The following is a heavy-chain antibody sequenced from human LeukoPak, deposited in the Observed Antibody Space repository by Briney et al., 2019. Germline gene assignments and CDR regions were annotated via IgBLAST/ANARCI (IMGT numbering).Heavy chain of an antibody. J-gene: IGHJ4*02. CDR1: GFTFSSYS. D-gene: IGHD2-15*01. CDR2: ISSSSSYI. V-gene: IGHV3-21*01. CDR3: ARDLVGGYCSGGSCYGP. Sequence: GGSLRLSCAASGFTFSSYSMNWVRQAPGKGLEWVSSISSSSSYIYYADSVKGRFTISRDNAKNSLYLQMNSLRAEDTAVYYCARDLVGGYCSGGSCYGPWGQGTLVIVSS.